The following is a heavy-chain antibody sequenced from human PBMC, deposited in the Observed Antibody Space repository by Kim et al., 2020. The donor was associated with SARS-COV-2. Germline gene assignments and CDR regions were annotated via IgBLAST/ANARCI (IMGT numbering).Heavy chain of an antibody. CDR3: ARDARYDFWSGYYYKRLDY. V-gene: IGHV3-21*06. J-gene: IGHJ4*02. Sequence: KGRFTISRDTAKNSLYLQMNSLTAEDTAVYYCARDARYDFWSGYYYKRLDYWGQGTMVTVSS. D-gene: IGHD3-3*01.